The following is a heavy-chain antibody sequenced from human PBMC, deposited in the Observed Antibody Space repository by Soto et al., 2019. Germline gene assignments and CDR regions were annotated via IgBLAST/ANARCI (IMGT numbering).Heavy chain of an antibody. CDR3: ARDYXNIERATPGHYNYWMDV. Sequence: GGTLSLSCAASGFTFSSYSKNWVRQAPGKGLEWVSSISSSSSYIYYAGSVKGRFTISRDNAKNTLYLQMNSLRADDTAVDHCARDYXNIERATPGHYNYWMDVWGQGTTVTVSS. V-gene: IGHV3-21*01. D-gene: IGHD1-26*01. CDR1: GFTFSSYS. J-gene: IGHJ6*02. CDR2: ISSSSSYI.